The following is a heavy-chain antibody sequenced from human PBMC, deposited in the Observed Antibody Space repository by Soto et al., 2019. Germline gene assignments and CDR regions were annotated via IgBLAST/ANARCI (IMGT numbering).Heavy chain of an antibody. CDR3: ARDKITGLFDY. V-gene: IGHV4-34*12. J-gene: IGHJ4*02. D-gene: IGHD2-8*02. Sequence: SETLSLTCAVYGGSFSGYYWTWIRQPPGTGLEWIGEIIHSGSTNYNPSLKSRFTISVVTSKNQFSLKLTSVTAADTAVYYCARDKITGLFDYWGRGTLVTVSS. CDR2: IIHSGST. CDR1: GGSFSGYY.